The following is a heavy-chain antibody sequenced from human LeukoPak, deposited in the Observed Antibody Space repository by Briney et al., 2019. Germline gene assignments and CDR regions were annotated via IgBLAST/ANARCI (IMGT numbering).Heavy chain of an antibody. Sequence: GESLKISCKGSGYSFTSYWIGWVRQAPGQGLEWMGWISAYNGNTNYAQKLQGRVTMTTDTSTSTAYMELRSLRSDDTAVYYCARGIIVGATGEAFDIWGQGTMVTVSS. J-gene: IGHJ3*02. CDR1: GYSFTSYW. CDR3: ARGIIVGATGEAFDI. D-gene: IGHD1-26*01. V-gene: IGHV1-18*04. CDR2: ISAYNGNT.